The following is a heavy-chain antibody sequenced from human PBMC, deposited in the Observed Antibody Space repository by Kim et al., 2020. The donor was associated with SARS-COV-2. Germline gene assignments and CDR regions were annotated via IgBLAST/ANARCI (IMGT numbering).Heavy chain of an antibody. CDR3: ASDMSRGWYYL. CDR1: GGSINRNY. CDR2: IYYTGST. V-gene: IGHV4-59*01. Sequence: SETLSLTCTVSGGSINRNYWSWFRQPPGKGLEWIGYIYYTGSTNYNPSLQSRVTISVDRSNNQFSLKLKSLTAADTAVYYCASDMSRGWYYLWGRGALVTVSS. D-gene: IGHD6-19*01. J-gene: IGHJ5*02.